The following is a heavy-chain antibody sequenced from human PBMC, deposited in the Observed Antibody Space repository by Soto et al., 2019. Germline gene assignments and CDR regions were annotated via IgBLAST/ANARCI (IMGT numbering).Heavy chain of an antibody. Sequence: SETLSLTCTVSGGSISSSSYYWGWIRQPPGKGLEWIGSIFYSGSTYYNPSLKSRVTISVDTSKNQFSLKLSSVTAADTAVYYCARHLSYCSAGSCYSDFPYYGMDVWGQGTTVTVSS. CDR1: GGSISSSSYY. J-gene: IGHJ6*02. D-gene: IGHD2-15*01. CDR3: ARHLSYCSAGSCYSDFPYYGMDV. V-gene: IGHV4-39*01. CDR2: IFYSGST.